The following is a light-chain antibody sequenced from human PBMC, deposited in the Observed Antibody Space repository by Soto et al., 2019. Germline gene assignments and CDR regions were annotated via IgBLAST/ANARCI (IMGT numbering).Light chain of an antibody. CDR3: SSYAGSNNLV. CDR2: EVS. Sequence: QSALTHPPSASGSPGQSVTISCTGTSSDVGDYNYVSWYQQHPGKAPKLMIYEVSKRPSGVTDRFSGSKSGNTASLTVSGLKTEDEADYYCSSYAGSNNLVFGGGTKVTVL. J-gene: IGLJ3*02. V-gene: IGLV2-8*01. CDR1: SSDVGDYNY.